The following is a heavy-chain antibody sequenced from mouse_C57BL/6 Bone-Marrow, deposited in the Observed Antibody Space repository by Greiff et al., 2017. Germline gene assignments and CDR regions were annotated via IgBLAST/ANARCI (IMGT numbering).Heavy chain of an antibody. J-gene: IGHJ2*01. Sequence: EVKLQESGPVLVKPGPSVKISCKASGFTFTDYYMHWVKQSHGKSLEWIGLVYPYNGGTSYNQKFKGKATLTVDTSSSTAYMELKSLTSEDSAVYYFARGWGLSPLRGFDSWGQGTTLTVSS. D-gene: IGHD1-1*01. V-gene: IGHV1-36*01. CDR3: ARGWGLSPLRGFDS. CDR1: GFTFTDYY. CDR2: VYPYNGGT.